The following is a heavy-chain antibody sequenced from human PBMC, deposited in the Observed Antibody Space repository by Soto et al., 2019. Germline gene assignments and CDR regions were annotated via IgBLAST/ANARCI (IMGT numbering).Heavy chain of an antibody. CDR3: AKDFSRARSGTNYGDYEFDY. CDR1: GFTFDDYA. Sequence: SLRLSCAASGFTFDDYAMHWVRQAPGKGLEWVSGISWNSGSIDYADSVKGRFTISRDNAKNTLYLQMNSLRAEDTAVYYCAKDFSRARSGTNYGDYEFDYWGQGTLVNVSS. CDR2: ISWNSGSI. V-gene: IGHV3-9*01. D-gene: IGHD4-17*01. J-gene: IGHJ4*02.